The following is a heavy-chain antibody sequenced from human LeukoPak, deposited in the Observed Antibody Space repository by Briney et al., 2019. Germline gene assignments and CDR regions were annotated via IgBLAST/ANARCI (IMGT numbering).Heavy chain of an antibody. CDR3: AKDPYVVVPAANQD. CDR1: GFTFSSYG. D-gene: IGHD2-2*01. Sequence: GGSLRLPCAASGFTFSSYGMHWVRQAPGKGLEWVAFIRYDGSNKYYADSVKGRFTISRDNSKNTLYLQMNSLRAEDTAVYYCAKDPYVVVPAANQDWGQGTLVTVSS. CDR2: IRYDGSNK. J-gene: IGHJ4*02. V-gene: IGHV3-30*02.